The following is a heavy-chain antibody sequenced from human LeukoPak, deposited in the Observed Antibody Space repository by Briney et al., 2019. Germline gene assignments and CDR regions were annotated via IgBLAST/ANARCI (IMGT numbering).Heavy chain of an antibody. CDR2: INPNSGGT. Sequence: ASVKVSCKASGYTFTGYYMHWVRQAPGQGLEWMGWINPNSGGTNYAQKFQGRVTMTRDTSISTAYMELSRLRSDDTAVYYCARMGHYDSSGYYYVGAFDIWGQGTMVTVSS. D-gene: IGHD3-22*01. CDR1: GYTFTGYY. CDR3: ARMGHYDSSGYYYVGAFDI. V-gene: IGHV1-2*02. J-gene: IGHJ3*02.